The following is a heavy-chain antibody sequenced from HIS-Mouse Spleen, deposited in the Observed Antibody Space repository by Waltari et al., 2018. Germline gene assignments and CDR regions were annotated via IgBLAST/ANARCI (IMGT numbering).Heavy chain of an antibody. D-gene: IGHD6-13*01. Sequence: QLQLQESGPGLVKPSETLSLTCTVSGGSISSSSYYLCWIRQPPGRGLEWIGSIYYSGSTYYNPSLKSRVTISVDTSKNQFSLKLGSVTAADTAVYYCAREIPYSSSWYDWYFDLWGRGTLVTVSS. CDR2: IYYSGST. CDR1: GGSISSSSYY. J-gene: IGHJ2*01. CDR3: AREIPYSSSWYDWYFDL. V-gene: IGHV4-39*07.